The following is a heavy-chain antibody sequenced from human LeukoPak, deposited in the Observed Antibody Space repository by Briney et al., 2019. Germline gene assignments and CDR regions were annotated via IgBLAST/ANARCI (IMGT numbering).Heavy chain of an antibody. CDR1: GFTFSSYW. CDR3: ARDRHSSSWDAFDI. V-gene: IGHV3-7*01. CDR2: IKEDGSEK. J-gene: IGHJ3*02. D-gene: IGHD6-13*01. Sequence: GGSLRLSCAASGFTFSSYWMSWARQAPGKGLEWVANIKEDGSEKYYVDSVKGRFTISRDNAKNSLYLQMNSLRAEDTAVYYCARDRHSSSWDAFDIWGQGTMVTVSS.